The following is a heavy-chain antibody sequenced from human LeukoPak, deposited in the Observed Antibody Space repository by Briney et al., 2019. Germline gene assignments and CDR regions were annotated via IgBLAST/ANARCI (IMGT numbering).Heavy chain of an antibody. J-gene: IGHJ5*02. CDR1: GGFISSGDYY. CDR3: ARTVTPTYTNYFDP. V-gene: IGHV4-31*03. Sequence: SETLSLTCTVSGGFISSGDYYWTWIRHHPGEGLEWIGYIYYTGSTFYNPSLQSRVTISVDTSKNQISLDLSSVTAADTAVYYCARTVTPTYTNYFDPWGQGTLVTVSS. D-gene: IGHD4-11*01. CDR2: IYYTGST.